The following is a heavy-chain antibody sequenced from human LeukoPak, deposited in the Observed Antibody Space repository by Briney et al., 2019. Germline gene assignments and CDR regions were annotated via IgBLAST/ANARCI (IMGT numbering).Heavy chain of an antibody. CDR1: VDSISTYF. V-gene: IGHV4-59*01. J-gene: IGHJ4*02. D-gene: IGHD1-26*01. CDR3: ARARGGSYGFNFDT. Sequence: AETLSLTCTVSVDSISTYFWTWIPQSPEKGLEWIGHIFHSGGTYYSPSLKSRVSISVDTSKNQFSLKMNAVTAADTAVYYCARARGGSYGFNFDTWGQGALVTVSS. CDR2: IFHSGGT.